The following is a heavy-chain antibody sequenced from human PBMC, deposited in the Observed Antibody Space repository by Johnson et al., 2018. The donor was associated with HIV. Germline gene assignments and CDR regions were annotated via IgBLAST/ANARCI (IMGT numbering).Heavy chain of an antibody. J-gene: IGHJ3*02. Sequence: QVQLVESGGGVVQPGGSLRLSCAASGFTFSSYGMHWVRQAPGKGLEWVAFIRYDGSNKYYADSVKGRFTISRDNSKNTLYLHMNSLRAEDTAVYYCARDIRESFGSYDSSGSGLGAFDIWGQGTMVTVSS. D-gene: IGHD3-22*01. CDR1: GFTFSSYG. CDR2: IRYDGSNK. V-gene: IGHV3-30*02. CDR3: ARDIRESFGSYDSSGSGLGAFDI.